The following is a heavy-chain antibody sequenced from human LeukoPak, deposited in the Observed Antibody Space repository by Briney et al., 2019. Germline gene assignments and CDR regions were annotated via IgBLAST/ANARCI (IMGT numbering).Heavy chain of an antibody. CDR1: GYTFTSYG. D-gene: IGHD2-2*01. V-gene: IGHV1-18*01. Sequence: ASVKVSCKASGYTFTSYGISWVRQAPGQGLEWMGWISAYNGNTNYAQKLQGRVTMTTDTSTSTAYMELRSLRSDDTAVYYCARDYGVPAASGDITRNWFDPWGQGTLVTVSS. J-gene: IGHJ5*02. CDR3: ARDYGVPAASGDITRNWFDP. CDR2: ISAYNGNT.